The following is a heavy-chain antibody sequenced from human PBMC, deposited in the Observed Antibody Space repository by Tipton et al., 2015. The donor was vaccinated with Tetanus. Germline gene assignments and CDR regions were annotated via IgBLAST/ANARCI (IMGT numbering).Heavy chain of an antibody. CDR1: GFTFSDYY. D-gene: IGHD3-3*01. J-gene: IGHJ4*02. CDR2: ISSSGSTI. Sequence: SLRLSCAASGFTFSDYYMSWIRQAPGKGLEWVSYISSSGSTIYYADSVKGRFTISRDNAKNSLSLQVNSLRAEDTAVYYCARANYDFPKKGPFDSWGQGSLVIVSS. CDR3: ARANYDFPKKGPFDS. V-gene: IGHV3-11*01.